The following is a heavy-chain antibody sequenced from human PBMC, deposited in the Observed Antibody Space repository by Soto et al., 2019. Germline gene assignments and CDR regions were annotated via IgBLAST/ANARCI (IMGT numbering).Heavy chain of an antibody. Sequence: SVKVSCKASGGTFSSYAIGWVRQAPGQGLEWMGGIIPIFGTANYAQKFQGRVTITADKSTSTAYMELSSLRSEDTAVYYCAREWLELLRSVWFDPWGQGTLVTVSS. J-gene: IGHJ5*02. V-gene: IGHV1-69*06. D-gene: IGHD1-7*01. CDR1: GGTFSSYA. CDR3: AREWLELLRSVWFDP. CDR2: IIPIFGTA.